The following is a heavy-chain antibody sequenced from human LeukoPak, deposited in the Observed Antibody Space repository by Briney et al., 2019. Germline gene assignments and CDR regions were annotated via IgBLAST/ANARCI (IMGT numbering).Heavy chain of an antibody. CDR1: GYSFVNYW. J-gene: IGHJ4*02. CDR2: IYPADSDT. D-gene: IGHD4-23*01. V-gene: IGHV5-51*01. Sequence: GESLKISGKGSGYSFVNYWMGGVRQMPGKGVEWMGIIYPADSDTGHSPSFQGQVTISADKSISTAYLQWSSLKASDTAMYYCARHYGGKTGYFDYWGQAPLVTVSS. CDR3: ARHYGGKTGYFDY.